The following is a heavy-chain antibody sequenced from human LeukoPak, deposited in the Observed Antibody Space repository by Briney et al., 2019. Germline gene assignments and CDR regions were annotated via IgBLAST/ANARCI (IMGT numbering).Heavy chain of an antibody. D-gene: IGHD2-15*01. V-gene: IGHV3-23*01. CDR3: AGGSGAGRDGYYYGMDV. J-gene: IGHJ6*02. CDR1: GFTFSSYA. CDR2: ISGSGGST. Sequence: GGSLRLSCAASGFTFSSYAMSWVRQAPGKGLEWVSAISGSGGSTYYADSVKGRFTISRDNSKNTLYLQMNSLRAEDTAGYYCAGGSGAGRDGYYYGMDVWGQGTTVTVSS.